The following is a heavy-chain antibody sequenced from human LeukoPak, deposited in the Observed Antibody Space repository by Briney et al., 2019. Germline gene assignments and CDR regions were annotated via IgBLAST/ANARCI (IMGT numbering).Heavy chain of an antibody. J-gene: IGHJ4*02. CDR1: GFTFISYS. CDR2: ISSSSTTI. D-gene: IGHD4-23*01. V-gene: IGHV3-48*02. Sequence: GGSLTLSCAASGFTFISYSMNWVRQAPGKGLEWVSFISSSSTTIDDADSVKGRFTVSRDNAKHSLYLQMNSLRDEDTAVYYCSTNPYGGHYFDYWGQGTLVTVSS. CDR3: STNPYGGHYFDY.